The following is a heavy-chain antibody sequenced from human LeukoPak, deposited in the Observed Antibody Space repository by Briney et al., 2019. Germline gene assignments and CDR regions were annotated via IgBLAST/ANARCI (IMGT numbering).Heavy chain of an antibody. Sequence: PSETLSLTCTVSGGSISSSSYYWGWIRQPPGKGLEWIGSIYYSGSTYYNPSLKSRVTISVDTSKNQFSLKLSSVTAADTAVYYCARDGDSSGNFDYWGQGTLVTVSS. D-gene: IGHD3-22*01. J-gene: IGHJ4*02. CDR1: GGSISSSSYY. V-gene: IGHV4-39*02. CDR3: ARDGDSSGNFDY. CDR2: IYYSGST.